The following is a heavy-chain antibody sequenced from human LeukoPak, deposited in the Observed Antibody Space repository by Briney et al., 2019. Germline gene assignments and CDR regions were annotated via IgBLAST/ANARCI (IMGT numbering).Heavy chain of an antibody. CDR2: INAGNGNT. CDR1: GYTFTSYA. J-gene: IGHJ4*02. Sequence: ASVKVSCKASGYTFTSYAMFWVRQAPGQRLEWMGWINAGNGNTKYSQKFQGRVTITRDTSASTAYMELSSLRSEDTAVYYCARVGELLSLYYFDYWAREPWSPSPQ. D-gene: IGHD3-10*01. V-gene: IGHV1-3*01. CDR3: ARVGELLSLYYFDY.